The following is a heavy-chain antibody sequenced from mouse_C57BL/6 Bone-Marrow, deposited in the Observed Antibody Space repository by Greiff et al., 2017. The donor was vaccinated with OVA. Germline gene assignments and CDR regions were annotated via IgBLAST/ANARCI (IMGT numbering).Heavy chain of an antibody. J-gene: IGHJ4*01. CDR1: GYTFTSYW. D-gene: IGHD3-2*01. V-gene: IGHV1-55*01. CDR2: IYPGSGST. CDR3: AGRQGYAMDY. Sequence: QVQLKQPGAELVKPGASVKMSCKASGYTFTSYWLTWVKQRPGQGLEWIGDIYPGSGSTNYNEKFKSKATLTVDTSSSTAYMQLSSLTSEDSAVYYCAGRQGYAMDYWGQGTSVTVSS.